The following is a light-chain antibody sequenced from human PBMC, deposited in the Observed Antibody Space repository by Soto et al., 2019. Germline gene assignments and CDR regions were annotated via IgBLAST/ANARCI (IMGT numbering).Light chain of an antibody. CDR3: HSYTASTTWV. V-gene: IGLV2-14*01. Sequence: QSVLTQPASMSGSPGQSITISCTGTSNDVGRFNYISWYQHHPGKAPKLIIYEVTDRPSGVSPRFSGSKSGNTASLTISGLQAEDEAFYYCHSYTASTTWVFGGGTKVTVL. CDR1: SNDVGRFNY. J-gene: IGLJ3*02. CDR2: EVT.